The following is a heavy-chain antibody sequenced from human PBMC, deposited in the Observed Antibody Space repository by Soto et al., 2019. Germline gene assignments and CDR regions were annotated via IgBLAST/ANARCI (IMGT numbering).Heavy chain of an antibody. J-gene: IGHJ4*02. CDR1: GGTFSSYT. CDR3: ASSPNYDILTGYIDY. Sequence: SVKVSCKASGGTFSSYTISWVRQAPGQRLEWMGRIIPILGIANYAQKFQGRVTITADKSTSTAYMELSSLRSEDTAVYYCASSPNYDILTGYIDYWGQGTLVTVS. V-gene: IGHV1-69*02. CDR2: IIPILGIA. D-gene: IGHD3-9*01.